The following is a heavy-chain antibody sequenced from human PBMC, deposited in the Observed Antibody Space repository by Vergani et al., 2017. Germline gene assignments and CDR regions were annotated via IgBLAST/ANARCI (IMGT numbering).Heavy chain of an antibody. D-gene: IGHD3/OR15-3a*01. CDR3: ARDPPPIFGLYSYMDV. V-gene: IGHV3-21*01. Sequence: EVQLVESGGGLVKPGGSLRLSCAASGFTFSSYSMNWVRQAPGKGLEWVSSISSSSSYVYYADSVKGRFTISRDNAKNSLYLQMNSLRAEDTAVYYCARDPPPIFGLYSYMDVWGKGTTVTVSS. J-gene: IGHJ6*03. CDR2: ISSSSSYV. CDR1: GFTFSSYS.